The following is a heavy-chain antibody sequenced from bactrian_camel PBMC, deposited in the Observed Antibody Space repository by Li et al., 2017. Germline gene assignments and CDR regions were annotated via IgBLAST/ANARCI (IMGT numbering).Heavy chain of an antibody. Sequence: HVQLVESGGGSVQAGGSLRLSCTASGFTFYDADMGWFRLAPGNECELVSTISSDGRTYYSDSVKGRFTFSQDKAKNTMYLQLNNLKPEDTSVYYCAADRGYGLGCLSDSGYWGQGTQVTVS. CDR1: GFTFYDAD. CDR2: ISSDGRT. CDR3: AADRGYGLGCLSDSGY. D-gene: IGHD1*01. J-gene: IGHJ6*01. V-gene: IGHV3S55*01.